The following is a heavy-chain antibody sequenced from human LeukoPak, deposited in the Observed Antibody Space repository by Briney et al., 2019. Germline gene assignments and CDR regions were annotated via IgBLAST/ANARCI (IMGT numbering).Heavy chain of an antibody. Sequence: GASVKVSCKASGHTFSNYGVTWVRQAPGQGLEWMGWGGSDNGNTNYAQNFQDRVTITIDTSTSTAFMELRRLRSDDTAVYYSARNRGATWWDLVDYWGQGTLVTVSS. CDR2: GGSDNGNT. J-gene: IGHJ4*02. V-gene: IGHV1-18*01. CDR1: GHTFSNYG. CDR3: ARNRGATWWDLVDY. D-gene: IGHD1-26*01.